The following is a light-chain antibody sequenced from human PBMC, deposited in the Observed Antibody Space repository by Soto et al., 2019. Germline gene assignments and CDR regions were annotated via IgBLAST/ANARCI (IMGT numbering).Light chain of an antibody. J-gene: IGLJ1*01. CDR3: SSYAGSNNFV. V-gene: IGLV2-8*01. CDR2: EVS. Sequence: QSALTQPPSASGSPGQSVTISCTGTSSDIGGYNYVSWYQQHPGKAPKVMIYEVSKRPSGVPDRFSGSKSGNTASLTVSGLQAEDEGDYYCSSYAGSNNFVFGTGTKLNVL. CDR1: SSDIGGYNY.